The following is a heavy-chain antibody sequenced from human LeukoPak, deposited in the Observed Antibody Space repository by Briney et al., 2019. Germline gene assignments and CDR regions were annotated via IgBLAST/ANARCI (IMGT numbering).Heavy chain of an antibody. CDR3: SKAIRCFDWSCRMDV. CDR1: GYTFSGYY. CDR2: INPNSGGT. V-gene: IGHV1-2*02. Sequence: PKASVKVSCKASGYTFSGYYMHWVRQAPGQGLEWMGWINPNSGGTNYAQKFQGRVSMTRDTSISTAYMELSRLRSDDAAVYYCSKAIRCFDWSCRMDVWGQGTTVTVSS. J-gene: IGHJ6*02. D-gene: IGHD3-9*01.